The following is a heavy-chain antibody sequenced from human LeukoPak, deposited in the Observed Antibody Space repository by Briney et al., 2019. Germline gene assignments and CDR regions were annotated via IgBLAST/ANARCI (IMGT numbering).Heavy chain of an antibody. Sequence: SETLSLTCTVSGGSISSYYWSWIRQPAGKGLEWIGRIYTSGSTNYNPSLKSRVTISVDTSKNQFSLKLSSVTAADTAVYYCAYGPNWNYYYYYYMDVWGKGTTVTVSS. J-gene: IGHJ6*03. CDR2: IYTSGST. CDR3: AYGPNWNYYYYYYMDV. D-gene: IGHD1-1*01. V-gene: IGHV4-4*07. CDR1: GGSISSYY.